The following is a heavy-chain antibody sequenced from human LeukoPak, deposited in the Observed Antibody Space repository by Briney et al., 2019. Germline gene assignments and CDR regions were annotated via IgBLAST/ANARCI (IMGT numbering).Heavy chain of an antibody. CDR1: GFTFSSDA. V-gene: IGHV3-23*01. CDR2: ISGSGGST. CDR3: AKDPVGYYYDSSGYLPHFDY. D-gene: IGHD3-22*01. Sequence: GGSLRLSCAASGFTFSSDAMSWVRQAPGKGLEWVSAISGSGGSTYYADSVKGRFTISRDNSKNTLYLQMNSLRAEDTAVYYCAKDPVGYYYDSSGYLPHFDYWGQGTLVTVSS. J-gene: IGHJ4*02.